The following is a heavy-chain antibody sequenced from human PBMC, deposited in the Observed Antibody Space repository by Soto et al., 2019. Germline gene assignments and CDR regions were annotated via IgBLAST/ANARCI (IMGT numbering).Heavy chain of an antibody. J-gene: IGHJ5*02. CDR3: ARGYSSGYLGNWFDP. CDR1: CGPISGYY. CDR2: MYNTGST. V-gene: IGHV4-59*12. Sequence: SETLSLTCTVSCGPISGYYWSWIRQPPGKGLEWIGYMYNTGSTVYNPSFKSRVTISVDTSKNQFSLKLSSVTVADTAVYYCARGYSSGYLGNWFDPWGLGTLVTVSS. D-gene: IGHD3-22*01.